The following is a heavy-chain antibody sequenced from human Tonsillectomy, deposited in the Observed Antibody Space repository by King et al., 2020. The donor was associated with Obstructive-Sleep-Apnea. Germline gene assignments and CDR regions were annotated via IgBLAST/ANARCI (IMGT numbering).Heavy chain of an antibody. Sequence: VQLVESGGVVVQPGGSLRLSCAASGFTFDDYAMHWVRQAPGKGLEWVSLIIWDGGSTYYADSVKGRFTISRDNSKNSLYLQMNSLRAEDTALYYCAKDGGSSSWYVTPYFDYWGQGTLVTVSS. D-gene: IGHD6-13*01. CDR3: AKDGGSSSWYVTPYFDY. V-gene: IGHV3-43D*03. CDR1: GFTFDDYA. CDR2: IIWDGGST. J-gene: IGHJ4*02.